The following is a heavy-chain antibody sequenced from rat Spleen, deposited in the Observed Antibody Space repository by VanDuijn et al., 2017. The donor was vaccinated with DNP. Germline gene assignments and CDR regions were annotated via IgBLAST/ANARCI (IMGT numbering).Heavy chain of an antibody. CDR2: INPDGDTT. Sequence: EVQLVASGGGLVQPGRSLKLSCVVSGFTFSNSWMYWIRQAPGKGLEWLGSINPDGDTTYYPDSVKGRFTFSRDNAKNTVYLQMSSLRSEDTATYHCTKILDYWGQGVMVTVSS. V-gene: IGHV5-58*01. CDR3: TKILDY. J-gene: IGHJ2*01. CDR1: GFTFSNSW.